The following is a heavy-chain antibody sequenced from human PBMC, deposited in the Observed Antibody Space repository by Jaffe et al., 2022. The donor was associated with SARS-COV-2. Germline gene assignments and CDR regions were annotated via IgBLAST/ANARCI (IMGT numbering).Heavy chain of an antibody. CDR2: IWYDGSNK. CDR1: GFTFSSYG. D-gene: IGHD4-17*01. Sequence: QVQLVESGGGVVQPGRSLRLSCAASGFTFSSYGMHWVRQAPGKGLEWVAVIWYDGSNKYYADSVKGRFTISRDNSKNTLYLQMNSLRAEDTAVYYCARDRTTVVGHDAFDIWGQGTMVTVSS. CDR3: ARDRTTVVGHDAFDI. V-gene: IGHV3-33*01. J-gene: IGHJ3*02.